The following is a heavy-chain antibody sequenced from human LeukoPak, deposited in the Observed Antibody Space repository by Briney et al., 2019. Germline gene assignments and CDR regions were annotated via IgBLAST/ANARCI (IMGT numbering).Heavy chain of an antibody. CDR1: GFTFSSYG. CDR2: ISYDGSNK. D-gene: IGHD6-13*01. Sequence: GGSLRLSCAASGFTFSSYGMHWVRQAPGKGLEWVAVISYDGSNKYYADSVKGRFTISRDNSKNTLYLQMNSLRAEDTAVYYCARDKGSYSSSWYRYFDYWGQGTLVTVSS. J-gene: IGHJ4*02. CDR3: ARDKGSYSSSWYRYFDY. V-gene: IGHV3-30*19.